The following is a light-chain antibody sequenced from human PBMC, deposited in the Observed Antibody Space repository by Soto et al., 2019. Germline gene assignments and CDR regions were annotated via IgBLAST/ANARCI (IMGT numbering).Light chain of an antibody. V-gene: IGKV3-20*01. CDR3: QQYGSSPTWT. Sequence: EIVLTQSPGTLSLSPGERATLSCRASQSVSSSYLAWYQQKPGQAPRLLIYGASSRATGIPDRFSGSGSGTDFTLTISRLEPEDFAGYYCQQYGSSPTWTLGQGTKVEIK. CDR1: QSVSSSY. CDR2: GAS. J-gene: IGKJ1*01.